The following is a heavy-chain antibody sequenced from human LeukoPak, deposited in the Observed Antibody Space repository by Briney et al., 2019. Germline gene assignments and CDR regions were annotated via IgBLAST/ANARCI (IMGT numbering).Heavy chain of an antibody. D-gene: IGHD5-18*01. J-gene: IGHJ4*02. CDR2: IYYSGST. V-gene: IGHV4-59*08. Sequence: SETLSLTCTVSGGSISSYYWSWIRQPPGKGLEWIGYIYYSGSTNYNPSLKSRVTISVDTSKNQFSLKLSSVTAADTAVYYCASLESLGGYSLRFDYWGQGTLVTVSS. CDR1: GGSISSYY. CDR3: ASLESLGGYSLRFDY.